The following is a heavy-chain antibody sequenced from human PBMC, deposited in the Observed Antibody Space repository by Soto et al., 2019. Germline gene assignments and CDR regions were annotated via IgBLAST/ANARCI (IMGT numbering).Heavy chain of an antibody. J-gene: IGHJ5*01. D-gene: IGHD3-16*01. Sequence: QVLLVQSGAEVKKPGSSVKVSCKASGGTFTNYAVSWVRQAPGQGLEWMGDIIPIFGTTNYAQKFQGRVTIAADESTSTGYMELTNLRSEDTALYYCARVAYTSRATHWFDCWGQGTLVTVSS. CDR3: ARVAYTSRATHWFDC. V-gene: IGHV1-69*01. CDR2: IIPIFGTT. CDR1: GGTFTNYA.